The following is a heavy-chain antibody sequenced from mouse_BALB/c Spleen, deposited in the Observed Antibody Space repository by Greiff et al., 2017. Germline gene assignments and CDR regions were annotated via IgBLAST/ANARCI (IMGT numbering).Heavy chain of an antibody. CDR1: GFTFSSYT. V-gene: IGHV5-12-2*01. Sequence: EVKVEESGGGLVQPGGSLKLSCAASGFTFSSYTMSWVRQTPEKRLEWVAYISNGGGSTYYPDTVKGRFTISRDNAKNTLYLQMSSLKSEDTAMYYCARPYYYGSSYVLFAYWGQGTLVTVSA. CDR2: ISNGGGST. J-gene: IGHJ3*01. D-gene: IGHD1-1*01. CDR3: ARPYYYGSSYVLFAY.